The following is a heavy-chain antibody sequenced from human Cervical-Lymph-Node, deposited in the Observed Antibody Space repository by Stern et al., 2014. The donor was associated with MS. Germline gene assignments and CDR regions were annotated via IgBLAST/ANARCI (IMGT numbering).Heavy chain of an antibody. V-gene: IGHV4-61*02. CDR2: IYTTGDT. J-gene: IGHJ6*02. CDR3: ARSDLREPINDFRSGPYYFAMDV. D-gene: IGHD3-3*01. CDR1: GGSITSGDYY. Sequence: VQLVESGPGLVKPSQTLSLTCTVSGGSITSGDYYWNWVRQPAGKGLEWIGRIYTTGDTNYNPSLKSRVTISLDTSKNHFSLKLRSVTAADTAVYYCARSDLREPINDFRSGPYYFAMDVWGQGTTVTVSS.